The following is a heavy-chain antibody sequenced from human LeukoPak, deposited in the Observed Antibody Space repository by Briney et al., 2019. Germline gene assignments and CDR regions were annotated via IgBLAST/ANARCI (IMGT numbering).Heavy chain of an antibody. CDR1: GFTFSSYG. CDR2: IWNEGSNK. Sequence: GGSLRLSCAASGFTFSSYGMHWVRQAPGKGLEWVAVIWNEGSNKYYADSVKGRFTISRDNSKNTLYLQMNSLRAEDTAVYYCARRLQLGYYYYYGMDVWGQGTTVTVSS. V-gene: IGHV3-33*01. CDR3: ARRLQLGYYYYYGMDV. D-gene: IGHD5-24*01. J-gene: IGHJ6*02.